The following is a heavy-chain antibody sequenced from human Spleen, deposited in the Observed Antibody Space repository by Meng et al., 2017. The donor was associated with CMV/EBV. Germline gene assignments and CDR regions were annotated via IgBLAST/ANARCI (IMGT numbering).Heavy chain of an antibody. V-gene: IGHV1-2*02. CDR1: FTAYY. CDR3: ARGWGGLYCSSSSCPRFDV. J-gene: IGHJ4*02. D-gene: IGHD2-2*01. Sequence: FTAYYFHGVRPAPGPGLEWMGWISPKDSGTNCAQNFQGKVTLTSDTSISTAYMELRGLRSDDTAVYYCARGWGGLYCSSSSCPRFDVWGQGTLVTVSS. CDR2: ISPKDSGT.